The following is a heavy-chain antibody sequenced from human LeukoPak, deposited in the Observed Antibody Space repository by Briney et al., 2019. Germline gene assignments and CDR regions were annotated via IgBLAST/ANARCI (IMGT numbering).Heavy chain of an antibody. J-gene: IGHJ5*02. Sequence: PGGSLRLSCSASGFTFSNYGMSWVCQAPGKGLEWVSAISGSGSNTYYADSVKGRFTISRDNSKNTLYLQMNSLRAEDTAVYYCAREGPLRTFDPWGQGTLVTVSS. V-gene: IGHV3-23*01. CDR2: ISGSGSNT. CDR1: GFTFSNYG. CDR3: AREGPLRTFDP.